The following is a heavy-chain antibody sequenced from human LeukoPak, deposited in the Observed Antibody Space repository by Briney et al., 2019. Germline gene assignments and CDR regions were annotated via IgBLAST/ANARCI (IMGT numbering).Heavy chain of an antibody. J-gene: IGHJ3*02. D-gene: IGHD3-9*01. CDR2: ISSSSSYI. CDR3: ARVSESEYSVGRFDFDWFHRSLDAFDI. CDR1: GFTFSSYS. Sequence: SGGSLRLSCAASGFTFSSYSMNWVRQAPGKGLEWVSSISSSSSYIYYADSVKGRFTISRDNAKNSLYLQMNSLRAEDTAVYYCARVSESEYSVGRFDFDWFHRSLDAFDIWGQGTMVTVSS. V-gene: IGHV3-21*01.